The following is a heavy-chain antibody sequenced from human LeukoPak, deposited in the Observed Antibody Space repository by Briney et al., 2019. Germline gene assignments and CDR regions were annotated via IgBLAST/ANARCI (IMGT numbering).Heavy chain of an antibody. V-gene: IGHV3-21*01. J-gene: IGHJ4*02. Sequence: GGSLRLSSAASGFTFSSYTVNWVRQAPGKGLEWVSSISSSSRYIYYADSVKGRFTISRDNAKSSLYLQMNSLRADDTAVYYCARARYCSSTNCYEHDYWGQGTLVTVSS. CDR2: ISSSSRYI. CDR1: GFTFSSYT. D-gene: IGHD2-2*01. CDR3: ARARYCSSTNCYEHDY.